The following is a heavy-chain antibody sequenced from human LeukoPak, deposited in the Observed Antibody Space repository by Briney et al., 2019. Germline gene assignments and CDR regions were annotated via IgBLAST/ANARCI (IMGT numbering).Heavy chain of an antibody. J-gene: IGHJ4*02. CDR1: GFTFSSYA. CDR2: ISGSGGST. D-gene: IGHD6-13*01. Sequence: GGSLRLSCAASGFTFSSYAMSWVRQAPGKGLEWFSSISGSGGSTDYADSVKGRFTISRDNSKNTSCLQMNSLRAADTAVYYCAGGRRHLVHGPLDDWGQGTLVTVSS. CDR3: AGGRRHLVHGPLDD. V-gene: IGHV3-23*01.